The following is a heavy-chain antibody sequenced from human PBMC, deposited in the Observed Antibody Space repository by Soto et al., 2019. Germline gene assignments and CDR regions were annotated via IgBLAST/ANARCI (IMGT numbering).Heavy chain of an antibody. D-gene: IGHD5-18*01. CDR1: GAVVTSGENY. CDR3: VRDLAHGYTGNA. V-gene: IGHV4-30-4*08. CDR2: IYDSGVT. J-gene: IGHJ5*01. Sequence: PSETLSLTYIVSGAVVTSGENYWSWVRQPPGKGLEWLGYIYDSGVTSYTPALKSRVTLSLDRPNNQVSLKLRSVTAADTAVYFCVRDLAHGYTGNAWGHGTLVTVSS.